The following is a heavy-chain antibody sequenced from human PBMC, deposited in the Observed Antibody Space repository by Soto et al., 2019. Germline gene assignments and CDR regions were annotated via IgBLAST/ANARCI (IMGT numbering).Heavy chain of an antibody. CDR1: GGSISSGGYS. CDR3: ARVPDR. V-gene: IGHV4-30-4*07. Sequence: TLSLTCAVSGGSISSGGYSWSWIRQPPGKGLEWIGHIYYSGSTNYNPSLKSRVTISVDTSKNQFSLKLSSVTAADTAVYYCARVPDRWGQGTLVTVSS. J-gene: IGHJ5*02. CDR2: IYYSGST. D-gene: IGHD2-2*01.